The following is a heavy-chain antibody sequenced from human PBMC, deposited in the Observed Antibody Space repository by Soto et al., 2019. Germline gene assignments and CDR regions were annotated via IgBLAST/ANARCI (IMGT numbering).Heavy chain of an antibody. CDR1: GYSSTSYW. J-gene: IGHJ6*02. CDR3: ARVSVGYFYYYYYGMDV. CDR2: IDPSDSYT. V-gene: IGHV5-10-1*01. Sequence: GESLKISCKGSGYSSTSYWISWVRQMPGKGLEWMGRIDPSDSYTNYSPSFQGRVTISADKSISTAYLQWSSLKASDTAMYYCARVSVGYFYYYYYGMDVWGQGTTVTVSS. D-gene: IGHD3-22*01.